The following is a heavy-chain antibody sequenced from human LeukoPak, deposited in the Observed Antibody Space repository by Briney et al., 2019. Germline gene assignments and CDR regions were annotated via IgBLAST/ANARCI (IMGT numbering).Heavy chain of an antibody. J-gene: IGHJ6*03. CDR2: IYYSGNT. Sequence: SETLSLTCTVSGGSISSSSYYWGWIRQPPGKGLEWIGSIYYSGNTYYNPSLKSRVTISVDTSKNQFSLKLSSVTAADTAVYYCARVSVHYYYMDVWGKGTTVTVSS. CDR1: GGSISSSSYY. D-gene: IGHD2-8*01. CDR3: ARVSVHYYYMDV. V-gene: IGHV4-39*07.